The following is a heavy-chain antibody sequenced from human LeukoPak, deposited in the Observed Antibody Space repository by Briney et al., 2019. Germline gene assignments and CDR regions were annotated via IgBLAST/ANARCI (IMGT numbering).Heavy chain of an antibody. CDR2: ISAYNGNT. CDR3: ARERDVAYYYGSGSQAADY. Sequence: GASVKASCKASGYTFTNYGISWVRQAPGQGLEWMGWISAYNGNTNYAQKLQGRVSMTTDTSTSTAYMELRSLRSDDTAVYYCARERDVAYYYGSGSQAADYWGQGTLVTVSS. V-gene: IGHV1-18*01. D-gene: IGHD3-10*01. CDR1: GYTFTNYG. J-gene: IGHJ4*02.